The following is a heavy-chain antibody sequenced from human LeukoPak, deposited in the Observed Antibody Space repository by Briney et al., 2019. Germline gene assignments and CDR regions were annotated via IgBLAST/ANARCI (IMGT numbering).Heavy chain of an antibody. V-gene: IGHV3-23*01. Sequence: GGSLRLSCAASGFTFSSYAMSWVRQSPGKGLEWVSAISGSGANTYYADSVKGRFTISRDNSKNTLYLQMNSLRAEDTAVYYCAREGSSSWYYFDYWGQGTLVTVSS. CDR2: ISGSGANT. D-gene: IGHD6-13*01. J-gene: IGHJ4*02. CDR1: GFTFSSYA. CDR3: AREGSSSWYYFDY.